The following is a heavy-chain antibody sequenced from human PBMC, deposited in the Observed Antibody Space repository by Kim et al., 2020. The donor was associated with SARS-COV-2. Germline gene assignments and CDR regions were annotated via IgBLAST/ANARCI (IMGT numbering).Heavy chain of an antibody. CDR2: INPSGGST. J-gene: IGHJ4*02. D-gene: IGHD3-22*01. CDR1: GYTFTSYY. V-gene: IGHV1-46*01. Sequence: ASVKVSCKASGYTFTSYYMHWVRQAPGQGLEWMGIINPSGGSTSYAQKFQGRVTMTRDTSTSTVYMELSSLRSEDTAVYYCARGRRGDSSGYYYQFDYWGQGTLVTVSS. CDR3: ARGRRGDSSGYYYQFDY.